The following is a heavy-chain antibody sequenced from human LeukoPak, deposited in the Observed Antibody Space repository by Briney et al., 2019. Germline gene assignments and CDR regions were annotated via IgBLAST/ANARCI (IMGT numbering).Heavy chain of an antibody. V-gene: IGHV4-59*01. Sequence: SETLSLTCTVSGGSISNYYWSWIRQPPGKGLEWIGSIHSNGGANYNASLNSRATMSRDTSRNQFSLKLSSVTAADTAVYYCARGGGYDSSGYSVGYWGQGTLVTVSS. CDR1: GGSISNYY. CDR2: IHSNGGA. CDR3: ARGGGYDSSGYSVGY. J-gene: IGHJ4*02. D-gene: IGHD3-22*01.